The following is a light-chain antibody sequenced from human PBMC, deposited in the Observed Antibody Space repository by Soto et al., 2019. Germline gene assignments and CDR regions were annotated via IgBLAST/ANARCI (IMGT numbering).Light chain of an antibody. CDR2: DAS. V-gene: IGKV1-5*01. CDR3: QQYNSYWT. J-gene: IGKJ1*01. CDR1: QSIARW. Sequence: DIQMTQSPSTLSASVGDRVTITCRASQSIARWVDWYQQKPGKAPKLLIYDASNLESGVPSRFSGSGSGTEFTRTIISLQPDDFATYYCQQYNSYWTFGPGTKVEIK.